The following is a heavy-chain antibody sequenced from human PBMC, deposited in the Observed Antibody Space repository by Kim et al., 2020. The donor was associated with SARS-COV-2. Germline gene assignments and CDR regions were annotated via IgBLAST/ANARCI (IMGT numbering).Heavy chain of an antibody. J-gene: IGHJ4*02. Sequence: HYVDSVKGRFTIARENAKNSLYLQKNSLRTEDTAMYYCAALDSVQVPGGIWGQGTLVTVSS. V-gene: IGHV3-7*01. CDR3: AALDSVQVPGGI. D-gene: IGHD3-10*01.